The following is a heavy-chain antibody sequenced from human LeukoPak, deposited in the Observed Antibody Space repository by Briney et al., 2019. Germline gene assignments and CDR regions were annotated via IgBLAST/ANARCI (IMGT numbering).Heavy chain of an antibody. Sequence: PSQTLSLTCTVSGGSISSGGYYWSWIRQPPGKGLEWIGYIYHSGSTYYNPSLKSRVTISVDGSKNQFSLKLSSVTAADTAVYYCARGGALGAFDIWGQGTMVTVSS. CDR2: IYHSGST. D-gene: IGHD3-16*01. CDR1: GGSISSGGYY. J-gene: IGHJ3*02. CDR3: ARGGALGAFDI. V-gene: IGHV4-30-2*01.